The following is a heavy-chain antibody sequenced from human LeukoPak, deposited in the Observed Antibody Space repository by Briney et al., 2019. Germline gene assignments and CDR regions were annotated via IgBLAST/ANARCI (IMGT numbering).Heavy chain of an antibody. J-gene: IGHJ3*02. D-gene: IGHD3-22*01. CDR2: IYYSGST. Sequence: PSQTLSLTCTVSGGSISSGDCYWSWIRQPPGKGLEWIGYIYYSGSTYYNPSLKSRVTISVDTSKNQFSLKLSSVTAADTAVYYCARGTTMIVVVISHDAFDIWGQGTMVTVSS. CDR3: ARGTTMIVVVISHDAFDI. V-gene: IGHV4-30-4*01. CDR1: GGSISSGDCY.